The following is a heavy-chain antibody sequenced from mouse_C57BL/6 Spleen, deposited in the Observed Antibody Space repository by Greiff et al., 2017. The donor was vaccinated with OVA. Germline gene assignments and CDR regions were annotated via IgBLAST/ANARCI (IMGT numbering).Heavy chain of an antibody. D-gene: IGHD1-1*01. J-gene: IGHJ2*01. V-gene: IGHV5-17*01. Sequence: EVKLVESGGGLVKPGGSLKLSCAASGFTFSDYGMHWVRQAPEKGLEWVAYISSGSSTIYYADTVKGRFTISRDNAKNTLFLQMTSLRSEDTAMYYCARGRYYGSSTLDYWGQGTTLTVSA. CDR2: ISSGSSTI. CDR1: GFTFSDYG. CDR3: ARGRYYGSSTLDY.